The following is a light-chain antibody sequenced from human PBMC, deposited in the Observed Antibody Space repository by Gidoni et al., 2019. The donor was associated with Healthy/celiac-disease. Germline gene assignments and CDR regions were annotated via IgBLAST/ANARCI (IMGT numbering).Light chain of an antibody. CDR1: QSVSSSY. CDR2: GAS. V-gene: IGKV3-20*01. Sequence: IVFTQSPGTLSLSPGERATLPCRASQSVSSSYLAWYQQKPGQAPRLLLYGASSRATGIPDRFSGSGSGTDFTLTISRMEQEDFAVYYCQQYGSTPPFTFGPGTKVDIK. CDR3: QQYGSTPPFT. J-gene: IGKJ3*01.